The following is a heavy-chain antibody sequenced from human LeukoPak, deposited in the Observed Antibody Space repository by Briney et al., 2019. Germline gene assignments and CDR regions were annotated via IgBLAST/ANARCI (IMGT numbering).Heavy chain of an antibody. D-gene: IGHD2-2*01. CDR1: GYSISSGYY. V-gene: IGHV4-38-2*01. CDR3: ARQLFTTSRHFDS. J-gene: IGHJ4*02. Sequence: PSGTLSLTCGVSGYSISSGYYWGWIRQPPGKGLQWIGTIYHTGSTYYKPSLKSRVTISVDTSKNQFSLKLSSVTAADTAVYYCARQLFTTSRHFDSWGQGTLVTVSS. CDR2: IYHTGST.